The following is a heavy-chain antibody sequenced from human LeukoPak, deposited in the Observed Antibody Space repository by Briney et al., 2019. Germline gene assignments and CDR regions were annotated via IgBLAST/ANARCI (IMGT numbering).Heavy chain of an antibody. CDR3: ARGLHGDYGHDY. J-gene: IGHJ4*02. CDR1: GFTFSSYS. Sequence: GGSLRLSCAASGFTFSSYSMNWVRQAPGKGLEWVSSISGSSRFIYYADSVKGRFTISRDNAKNSLYLQMNSLRVEDTAVYYCARGLHGDYGHDYWGQGTLVTVSS. V-gene: IGHV3-21*01. CDR2: ISGSSRFI. D-gene: IGHD4-17*01.